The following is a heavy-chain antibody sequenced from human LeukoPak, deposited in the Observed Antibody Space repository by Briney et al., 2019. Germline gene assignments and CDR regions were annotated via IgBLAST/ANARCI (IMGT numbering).Heavy chain of an antibody. CDR1: GFTFNTFD. CDR2: ISSGSSSR. CDR3: AREGFYSGLDI. V-gene: IGHV3-48*01. Sequence: GGSLRLSCAASGFTFNTFDMTWVRQAPGKGLEWVSYISSGSSSRYYADSVKGRFTISRDNAKNSLYLQMNSLRAEDTALYYCAREGFYSGLDIWGQGTTVTVSS. J-gene: IGHJ6*02.